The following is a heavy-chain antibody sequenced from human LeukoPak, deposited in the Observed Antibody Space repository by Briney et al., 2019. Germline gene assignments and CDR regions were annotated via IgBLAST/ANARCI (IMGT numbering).Heavy chain of an antibody. D-gene: IGHD3-9*01. V-gene: IGHV1-8*01. Sequence: ASVKVSCKASGYTFTSYDINWVRQATGQGLEWMGWMNPNSGNTGYAQKFQGRVTMTRNNSISTAYMELSSLRSEDTAVYYCARLRPSPVRYFDWLSDYWGQGTLVTVSS. CDR3: ARLRPSPVRYFDWLSDY. CDR2: MNPNSGNT. J-gene: IGHJ4*02. CDR1: GYTFTSYD.